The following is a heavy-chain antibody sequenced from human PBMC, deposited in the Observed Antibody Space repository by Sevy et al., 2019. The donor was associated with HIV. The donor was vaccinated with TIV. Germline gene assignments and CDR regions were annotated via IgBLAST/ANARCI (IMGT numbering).Heavy chain of an antibody. CDR3: AKRPSLFYLLDY. V-gene: IGHV3-30*18. Sequence: GGSLRLSCAASGFTFSNYGMHWIRQAPGKGLEWVGVITYDGSKKYYADSVKGRFTISRDNSKNTLYLQMNSLGTEDTAVYYCAKRPSLFYLLDYSGQRTLVTVSS. CDR2: ITYDGSKK. CDR1: GFTFSNYG. D-gene: IGHD3-3*01. J-gene: IGHJ4*02.